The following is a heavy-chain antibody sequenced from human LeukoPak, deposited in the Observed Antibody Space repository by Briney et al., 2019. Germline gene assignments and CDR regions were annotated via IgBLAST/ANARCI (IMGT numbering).Heavy chain of an antibody. Sequence: SETLSLTCTVSGVSISSNSYYWGWIRQPPGKGLELIGGVYYTGSTYNSPSLRSRLSISVDTSKNQFSLRLNSVTAADTAIYYCATIPHRAYYYYYYMDVWGKGTTVTVSS. D-gene: IGHD2-21*01. CDR1: GVSISSNSYY. CDR2: VYYTGST. CDR3: ATIPHRAYYYYYYMDV. J-gene: IGHJ6*03. V-gene: IGHV4-39*01.